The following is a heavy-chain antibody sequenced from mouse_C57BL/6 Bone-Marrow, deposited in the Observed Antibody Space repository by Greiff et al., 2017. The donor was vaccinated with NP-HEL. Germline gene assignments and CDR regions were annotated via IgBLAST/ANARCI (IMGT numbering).Heavy chain of an antibody. Sequence: EVKVVESGGGLVQSGRSLRLSCATSGFTFSDFYMEWVRQAPGKGLEWIAASRNKANDYTTEYSASVKGRFIVSRDTSQSILYLQMNALRAEDTAIYYCARDARYDYDDGVYYYAMDYWGQGTSVTVSS. J-gene: IGHJ4*01. CDR1: GFTFSDFY. CDR3: ARDARYDYDDGVYYYAMDY. D-gene: IGHD2-4*01. CDR2: SRNKANDYTT. V-gene: IGHV7-1*01.